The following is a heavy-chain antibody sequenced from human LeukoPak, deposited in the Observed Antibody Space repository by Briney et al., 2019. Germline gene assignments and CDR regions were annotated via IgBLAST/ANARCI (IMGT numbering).Heavy chain of an antibody. J-gene: IGHJ5*02. CDR2: IYTSGST. Sequence: SETLSLTCTVSGGSISSYYWSWIRQPAGKGLEWIGRIYTSGSTNYNPSLKSRVTMSVDTSKNQFSLKLSSVTAADTAVYYCARDLTLVVVKPLEGGFDPWGQGTLVTVSS. D-gene: IGHD3-22*01. CDR1: GGSISSYY. V-gene: IGHV4-4*07. CDR3: ARDLTLVVVKPLEGGFDP.